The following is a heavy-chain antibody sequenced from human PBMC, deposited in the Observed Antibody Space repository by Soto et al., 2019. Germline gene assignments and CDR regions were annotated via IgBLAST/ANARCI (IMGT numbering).Heavy chain of an antibody. Sequence: SETLSLTFTVSGDSISSSSYYWGWIRQPPGKGLEWIGSLYYSGTTYYNPSLKSRVTISVDTSKNQFSLKLSSVTAADTAVYYCARHGRGGYDLNYWGQGTLVTVSS. CDR2: LYYSGTT. D-gene: IGHD5-12*01. CDR1: GDSISSSSYY. J-gene: IGHJ4*02. V-gene: IGHV4-39*01. CDR3: ARHGRGGYDLNY.